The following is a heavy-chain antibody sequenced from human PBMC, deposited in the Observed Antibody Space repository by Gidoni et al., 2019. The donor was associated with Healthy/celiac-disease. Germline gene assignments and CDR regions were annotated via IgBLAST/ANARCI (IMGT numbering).Heavy chain of an antibody. D-gene: IGHD6-19*01. CDR2: ISAYNVNT. V-gene: IGHV1-18*01. CDR1: GYTFTSYG. J-gene: IGHJ6*02. Sequence: VQLGQSGAEVKKPWASCKVSCKASGYTFTSYGFSWVRQAPGQGLEWMGWISAYNVNTNYAQKLQGRVTMTTDTSTSTAYMELRSLRSDDTAVYYCARGMIAVAADATYGMDVWGQGTTVTVSS. CDR3: ARGMIAVAADATYGMDV.